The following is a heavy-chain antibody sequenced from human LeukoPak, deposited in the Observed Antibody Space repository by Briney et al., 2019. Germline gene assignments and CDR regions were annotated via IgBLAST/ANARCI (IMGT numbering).Heavy chain of an antibody. V-gene: IGHV1-46*03. CDR1: GYTFTSYY. CDR2: INPSGGTT. Sequence: ASVKVSCKASGYTFTSYYMHWVRQAPGQGLEWMGIINPSGGTTSYAQKFQGRVTMTRDTSTSTVYMELSSLRSEDTAVYFCTLDYGGNSYAFDIWSQGTMVTVSS. CDR3: TLDYGGNSYAFDI. D-gene: IGHD4-23*01. J-gene: IGHJ3*02.